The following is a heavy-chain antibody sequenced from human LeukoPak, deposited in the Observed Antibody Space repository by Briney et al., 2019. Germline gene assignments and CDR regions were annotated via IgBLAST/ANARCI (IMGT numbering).Heavy chain of an antibody. CDR2: ITNDGSST. V-gene: IGHV3-74*01. CDR3: ASPTGTYYYYGMDV. Sequence: GGSLRLSCAASGLTFSSHWMHWVRQAPGKGLVWVSRITNDGSSTAYADSVKGRFTISRDNSKNTLYLQMNSLRAEDTAVYYCASPTGTYYYYGMDVWGQGTTVTVSS. CDR1: GLTFSSHW. J-gene: IGHJ6*02.